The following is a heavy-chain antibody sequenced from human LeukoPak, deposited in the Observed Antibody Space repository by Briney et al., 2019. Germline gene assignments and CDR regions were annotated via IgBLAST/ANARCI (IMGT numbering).Heavy chain of an antibody. V-gene: IGHV3-73*01. CDR3: TRQASPADS. CDR2: IRSKANNYAT. CDR1: GFTFSDSN. J-gene: IGHJ5*01. Sequence: GGSLGLSCAASGFTFSDSNMHWVRQASGKGLEWVGRIRSKANNYATTYAASVRGRFTISRDDSKNTAYLQMNSLKTEDTAVYYCTRQASPADSWGQGTLVTVSS.